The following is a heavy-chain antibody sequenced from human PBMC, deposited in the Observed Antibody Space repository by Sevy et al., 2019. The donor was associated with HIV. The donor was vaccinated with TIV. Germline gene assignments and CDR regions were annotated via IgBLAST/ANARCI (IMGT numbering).Heavy chain of an antibody. CDR2: INAGNGNT. D-gene: IGHD2-8*01. V-gene: IGHV1-3*01. CDR3: ARVRNPLIVLMVYAFDY. Sequence: ASVKVSCKASGYTFTSYAMHWVRQAPGQRLEWMGWINAGNGNTKYSQKFQGRVTITRDTSASTAYMELSSLRSEDTAEYYCARVRNPLIVLMVYAFDYWGQGTLVTVSS. CDR1: GYTFTSYA. J-gene: IGHJ4*02.